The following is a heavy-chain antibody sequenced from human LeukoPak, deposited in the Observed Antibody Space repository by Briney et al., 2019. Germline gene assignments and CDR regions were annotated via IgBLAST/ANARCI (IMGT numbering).Heavy chain of an antibody. CDR2: MNPNSGNT. CDR1: GCTFTSYG. CDR3: ARVGILWFGERSHWFDP. D-gene: IGHD3-10*01. V-gene: IGHV1-8*01. Sequence: ASVKVSCKASGCTFTSYGINWVRQATGHGLEWMGWMNPNSGNTGYAQKFQGRVPMTRNTSISTAYMELSSLRPEDTAVYYWARVGILWFGERSHWFDPWGKGTLVTVSS. J-gene: IGHJ5*02.